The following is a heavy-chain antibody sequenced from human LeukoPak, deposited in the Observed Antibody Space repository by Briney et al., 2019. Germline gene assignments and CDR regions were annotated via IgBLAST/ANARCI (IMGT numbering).Heavy chain of an antibody. V-gene: IGHV3-23*01. Sequence: GGSLRLSCAASGFTFSSYAMSWVRQAPGKGLEWVSAISGSGGSTYYADSVKGRFTISRDNSKNTLYLQMNSLRAEDTAVYYCAKSHSYYDFWSGYYSVGGQGTLVTVSS. CDR2: ISGSGGST. D-gene: IGHD3-3*01. CDR3: AKSHSYYDFWSGYYSV. J-gene: IGHJ4*02. CDR1: GFTFSSYA.